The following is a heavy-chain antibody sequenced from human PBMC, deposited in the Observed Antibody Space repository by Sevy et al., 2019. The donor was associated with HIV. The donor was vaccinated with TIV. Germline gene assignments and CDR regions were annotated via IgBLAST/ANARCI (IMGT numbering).Heavy chain of an antibody. CDR2: VSYDGSHK. CDR1: GFTFSNYG. J-gene: IGHJ3*02. CDR3: AKGSRATASAFDI. D-gene: IGHD2-21*02. V-gene: IGHV3-30*18. Sequence: GSLRLSCAASGFTFSNYGMHWVRQAPGKGLEWVAVVSYDGSHKYYADSVRGRFTSSRDNSKNIVYLQMSSLRAEDTAVYYCAKGSRATASAFDIWGQGTVVTVSS.